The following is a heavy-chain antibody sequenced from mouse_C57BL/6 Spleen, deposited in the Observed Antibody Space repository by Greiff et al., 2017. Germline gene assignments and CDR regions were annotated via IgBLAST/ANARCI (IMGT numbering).Heavy chain of an antibody. CDR2: IYPGDGDT. Sequence: QMQLKQSGPELVKPGASVKISCKASGYAFSSSWMNWVKQRPGKGLEWIGRIYPGDGDTNYNGKFKGKATLTADKSSSTAYMQLSSLTSEDSAVYFCARGSRQLQYYFDYWGQGTTLTVSS. D-gene: IGHD3-2*01. CDR1: GYAFSSSW. V-gene: IGHV1-82*01. J-gene: IGHJ2*01. CDR3: ARGSRQLQYYFDY.